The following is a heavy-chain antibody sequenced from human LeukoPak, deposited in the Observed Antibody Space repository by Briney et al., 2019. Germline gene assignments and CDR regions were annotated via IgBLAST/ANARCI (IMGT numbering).Heavy chain of an antibody. CDR2: TYYRSKWYN. CDR1: GDSVSSNSAA. J-gene: IGHJ5*02. V-gene: IGHV6-1*01. D-gene: IGHD7-27*01. Sequence: SQTLSLTCAISGDSVSSNSAAWNWIRQSPSRGLEWLGRTYYRSKWYNDYAVSVKSRITINPDTSKNQFSLQLNSVTPEDTAVYYCAREMGWGFRRWGNWFDPWGQGTLVTVSS. CDR3: AREMGWGFRRWGNWFDP.